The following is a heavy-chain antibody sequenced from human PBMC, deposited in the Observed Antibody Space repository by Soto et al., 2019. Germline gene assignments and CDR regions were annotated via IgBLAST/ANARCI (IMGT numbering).Heavy chain of an antibody. Sequence: SDTLFLNCAVYCMSFRGYYLSCIRQPPGKGLEWIGEINHSGSTNYNPSLKSRVTISVDTSKNQFSLKLSSVTAADTAVYYCARLKGDIYYYYMDVWGKGTTVT. V-gene: IGHV4-34*01. CDR3: ARLKGDIYYYYMDV. CDR1: CMSFRGYY. J-gene: IGHJ6*03. CDR2: INHSGST. D-gene: IGHD2-15*01.